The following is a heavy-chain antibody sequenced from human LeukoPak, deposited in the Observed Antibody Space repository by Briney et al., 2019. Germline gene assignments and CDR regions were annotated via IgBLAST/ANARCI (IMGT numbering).Heavy chain of an antibody. V-gene: IGHV4-34*01. CDR1: GGSFSDYY. CDR2: INHSGNT. D-gene: IGHD1-26*01. Sequence: PSETLSLTCAVPGGSFSDYYWSWIRQPPGKGLEWIGEINHSGNTIYNPSLKSRVTISVDTSKNQVSLKLSSVTAADTAVYYCAGGYSGSHLGWFDPWGQGTLVTVCS. J-gene: IGHJ5*02. CDR3: AGGYSGSHLGWFDP.